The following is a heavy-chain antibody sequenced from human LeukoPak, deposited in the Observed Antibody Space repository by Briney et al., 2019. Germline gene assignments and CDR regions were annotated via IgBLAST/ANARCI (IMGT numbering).Heavy chain of an antibody. V-gene: IGHV1-46*01. CDR2: INPSGGST. D-gene: IGHD3-22*01. CDR1: GYTFTSYY. J-gene: IGHJ6*02. CDR3: ARGSSRRDYYDSSGYPQTTTPYYYHGMDV. Sequence: ASVKVSCKASGYTFTSYYMHWVRQAPGQGLEWMGIINPSGGSTSYAQKFQGRVTMTRDTSTSTVYMELSSLRSEDTAVYYCARGSSRRDYYDSSGYPQTTTPYYYHGMDVWGQGTTVTVSS.